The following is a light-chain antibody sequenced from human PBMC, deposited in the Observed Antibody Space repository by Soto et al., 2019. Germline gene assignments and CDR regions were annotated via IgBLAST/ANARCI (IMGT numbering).Light chain of an antibody. J-gene: IGKJ4*01. V-gene: IGKV3-20*01. CDR2: DAS. Sequence: ETVLTQSPCTLSLSPGERATLSCRASQSVSSSYLAWYQQKPGQAPRLLIYDASNRATGIPARFSGSGSGTDFTLTISSLEPEDFAVYYCQQYHNWPLTFGGGTKVDIK. CDR1: QSVSSSY. CDR3: QQYHNWPLT.